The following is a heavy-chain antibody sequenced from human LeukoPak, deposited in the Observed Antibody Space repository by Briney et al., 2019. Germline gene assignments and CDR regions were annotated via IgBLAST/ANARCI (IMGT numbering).Heavy chain of an antibody. V-gene: IGHV3-30-3*01. J-gene: IGHJ4*02. CDR1: GFTFNKYA. Sequence: GGSLRLSCAASGFTFNKYAMHWVRQAPGKGLEWVAVVSYLGNDKFYADSVKGRFTISKDNSNNTVYLEINSLRSEDAAVYYCARPLERRLIHYFDFWGPGTLVTVSS. CDR3: ARPLERRLIHYFDF. D-gene: IGHD6-25*01. CDR2: VSYLGNDK.